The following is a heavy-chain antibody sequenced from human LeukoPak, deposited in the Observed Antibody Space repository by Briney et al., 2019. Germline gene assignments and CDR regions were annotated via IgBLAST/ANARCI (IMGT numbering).Heavy chain of an antibody. CDR2: IHQSGDT. D-gene: IGHD1-26*01. CDR3: ARDVGSYYDY. CDR1: GFTVSSNY. V-gene: IGHV4-34*01. J-gene: IGHJ4*02. Sequence: GSLRLSCAGSGFTVSSNYMNWVRQPPGKGLEWIGDIHQSGDTNYNPSLKSRATISVDTSKNQFSLKLSSVTAADTAVYYCARDVGSYYDYWGQGTLVTVSS.